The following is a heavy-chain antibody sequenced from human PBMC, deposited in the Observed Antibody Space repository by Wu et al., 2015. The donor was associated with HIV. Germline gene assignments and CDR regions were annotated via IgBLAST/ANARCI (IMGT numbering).Heavy chain of an antibody. J-gene: IGHJ4*02. CDR2: INPNSGGT. Sequence: QVQLVQSGAEVKKPGASVKVSCKASGYTFTGYYMHWVRQAPGQGLEWMGWINPNSGGTNYAQKFQGRVTMTRDTSISTAYMELSRLRSDDTAVYYCARLLLMYYYGSGSQGPNNDYWGQGTLVTVVL. CDR3: ARLLLMYYYGSGSQGPNNDY. D-gene: IGHD3-10*01. CDR1: GYTFTGYY. V-gene: IGHV1-2*02.